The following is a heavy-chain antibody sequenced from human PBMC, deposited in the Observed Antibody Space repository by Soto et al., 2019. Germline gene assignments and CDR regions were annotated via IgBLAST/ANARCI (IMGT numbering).Heavy chain of an antibody. D-gene: IGHD3-3*01. Sequence: GXSVKVSCNAAGGPFSSYAIIWVRQAPGQGLEWMGGIIPIFGTANYAQKFQGRVTITADESTSTAYMELSSLRSEDTAVYYCARDKLDTIFGVPNGFDPWGQGTLVTVSS. CDR1: GGPFSSYA. CDR2: IIPIFGTA. V-gene: IGHV1-69*01. J-gene: IGHJ5*02. CDR3: ARDKLDTIFGVPNGFDP.